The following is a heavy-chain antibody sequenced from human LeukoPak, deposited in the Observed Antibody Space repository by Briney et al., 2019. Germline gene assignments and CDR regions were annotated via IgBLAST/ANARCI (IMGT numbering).Heavy chain of an antibody. CDR1: GGSSSSSSYY. Sequence: PSETLSLTCTVSGGSSSSSSYYWGWIRQPPGKGLEWIGTIYYSGSTYYNPSLKSRVTISVDTSKNQFSLKLSSVTAADTAVYYCARKRRDGYSPSYFDYWGQGTVVTVSS. V-gene: IGHV4-39*01. J-gene: IGHJ4*02. D-gene: IGHD5-24*01. CDR3: ARKRRDGYSPSYFDY. CDR2: IYYSGST.